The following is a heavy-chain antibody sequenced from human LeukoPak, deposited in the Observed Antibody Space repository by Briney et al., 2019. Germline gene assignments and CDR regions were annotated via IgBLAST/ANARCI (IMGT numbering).Heavy chain of an antibody. CDR2: IYYSGST. CDR3: ARGGYCSGGSCYGFDY. D-gene: IGHD2-15*01. V-gene: IGHV4-59*01. CDR1: GGSISSYY. J-gene: IGHJ4*02. Sequence: SETLSLTCTVSGGSISSYYWSWIRQPPGKGLEWIGYIYYSGSTNYNPSLKSRATISVDTSKNQFSLKLSSVTAADTAEYYCARGGYCSGGSCYGFDYWGQGTLVTVSS.